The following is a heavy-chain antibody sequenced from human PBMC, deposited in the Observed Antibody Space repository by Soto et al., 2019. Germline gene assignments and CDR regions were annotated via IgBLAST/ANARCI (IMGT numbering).Heavy chain of an antibody. CDR3: ARIPHY. D-gene: IGHD2-2*01. CDR1: GGSISSGGYS. V-gene: IGHV4-30-2*01. CDR2: MYHGGST. Sequence: QLQLQESGSGLVKPSQTLSLTCAVSGGSISSGGYSWSWIRQPPGKGLEWIGYMYHGGSTYYSQSLQRRVTISMDGSKNQFSLKLRSGAAADKAVYYCARIPHYWGQGILVTVSS. J-gene: IGHJ4*01.